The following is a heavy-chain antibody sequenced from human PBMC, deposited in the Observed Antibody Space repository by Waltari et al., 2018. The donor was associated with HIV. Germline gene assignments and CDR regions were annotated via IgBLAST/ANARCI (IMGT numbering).Heavy chain of an antibody. D-gene: IGHD5-18*01. V-gene: IGHV1-8*01. J-gene: IGHJ5*02. CDR3: ARASTRGYVLYNWFDP. CDR2: MNPNSGNT. Sequence: QVQLVQSGAEVKKPGASVKVSCKASGSTFTSYDTNWVRQAPGQGLEWMGWMNPNSGNTGYAQKFQGRVTMTRNTSISTAYMELSSLRSEDTAVYYCARASTRGYVLYNWFDPWGQGTLVTVSS. CDR1: GSTFTSYD.